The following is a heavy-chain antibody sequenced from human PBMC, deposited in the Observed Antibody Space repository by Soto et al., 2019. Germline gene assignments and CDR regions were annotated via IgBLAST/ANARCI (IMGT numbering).Heavy chain of an antibody. CDR3: AKDQDIVVVVADYNWFDP. V-gene: IGHV3-23*01. Sequence: PGGSLRLSCAASGFTFSSYAMSWVRQAPGKGLEWVSAISGSGGSTYYADSVKGRFTISRDNSKNTLYLQMNSLRAEDTAVYYCAKDQDIVVVVADYNWFDPWGQGTLVTVSS. CDR1: GFTFSSYA. D-gene: IGHD2-15*01. CDR2: ISGSGGST. J-gene: IGHJ5*02.